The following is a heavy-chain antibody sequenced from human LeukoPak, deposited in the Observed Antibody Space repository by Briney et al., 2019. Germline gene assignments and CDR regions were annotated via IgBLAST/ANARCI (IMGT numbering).Heavy chain of an antibody. Sequence: ASVKVSYKVSGYTLTELSMHWVRQAPGKGLEWMGGFDPEDGETIYAQKFQGRVTMTEDTSTDTAYMELSSLRSEDMAVYYCARELRYDSSGYYWTGGTLRLDYWGQGTLVTVSS. CDR3: ARELRYDSSGYYWTGGTLRLDY. V-gene: IGHV1-24*01. CDR1: GYTLTELS. J-gene: IGHJ4*02. D-gene: IGHD3-22*01. CDR2: FDPEDGET.